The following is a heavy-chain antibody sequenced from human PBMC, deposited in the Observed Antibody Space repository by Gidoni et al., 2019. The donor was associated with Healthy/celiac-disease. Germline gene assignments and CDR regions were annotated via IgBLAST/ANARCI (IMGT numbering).Heavy chain of an antibody. V-gene: IGHV3-21*01. CDR2: ISSSSSYI. CDR3: ARVASRPRGYSGYDGYDAFDI. CDR1: GFTFSSYS. Sequence: EVQLVESGGGLVKPGGSLRLSCAASGFTFSSYSMNWVRQAPGKGLEWVSSISSSSSYISYADSVKGRFTISRDNAKNSLYLQMNSLRAEDTAVYYCARVASRPRGYSGYDGYDAFDIWGQGTMVTVSS. D-gene: IGHD5-12*01. J-gene: IGHJ3*02.